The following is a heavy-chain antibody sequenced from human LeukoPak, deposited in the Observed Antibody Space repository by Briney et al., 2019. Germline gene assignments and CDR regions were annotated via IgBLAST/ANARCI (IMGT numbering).Heavy chain of an antibody. CDR2: ISSSGSTI. CDR1: GFAFSDYY. J-gene: IGHJ4*02. V-gene: IGHV3-11*01. Sequence: GGSLRLSCAASGFAFSDYYMSWIRQAPGKGLEWASYISSSGSTIYYADSVKGRFTISRDNAKNSLYLQMNSLRAEDTAVYYCARVTYYYGSGTTIGSIDYWGQGTLVTVSS. D-gene: IGHD3-10*01. CDR3: ARVTYYYGSGTTIGSIDY.